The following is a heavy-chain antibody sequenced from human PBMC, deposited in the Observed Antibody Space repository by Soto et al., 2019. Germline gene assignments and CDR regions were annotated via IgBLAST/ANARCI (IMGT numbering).Heavy chain of an antibody. Sequence: QVQLQESGPGLVKPSQTLSLTWTVSGGSISSGGYYWTWIRHHPEKGLEWIGYIYYTGNTYYNPSLKSRVTMSLDTSKNQFSLKLSSVTAADTAVYYCARDYGDYFDYWGQGTLVSVSS. D-gene: IGHD4-17*01. V-gene: IGHV4-31*02. CDR3: ARDYGDYFDY. J-gene: IGHJ4*02. CDR1: GGSISSGGYY. CDR2: IYYTGNT.